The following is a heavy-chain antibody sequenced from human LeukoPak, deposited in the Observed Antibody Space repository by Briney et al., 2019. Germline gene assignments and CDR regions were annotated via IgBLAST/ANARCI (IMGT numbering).Heavy chain of an antibody. V-gene: IGHV1-2*02. CDR1: GYTFTGYY. D-gene: IGHD3-3*01. J-gene: IGHJ4*02. CDR2: INPNSGGT. Sequence: ASVKVSCKASGYTFTGYYMHWVRQAPGQGLEWMGWINPNSGGTNCAQKFQGRVTMTRDTSISTAYMELSRLRSDDTAVYYCARDDNYDFWSGYGYLDYWGQGTLVTVSS. CDR3: ARDDNYDFWSGYGYLDY.